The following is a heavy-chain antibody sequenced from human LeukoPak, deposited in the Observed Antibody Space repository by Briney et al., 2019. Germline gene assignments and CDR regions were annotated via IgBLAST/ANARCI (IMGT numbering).Heavy chain of an antibody. Sequence: GGSLRLSCAASGFTFSSYWMHWVRQAPGKGLVWVSRINSDGINTSYADSVKGRFTISRDNAKNTLLRAEDTAVYYCARDLGQYYDTSDNWFDPWGQGTLVTVSS. J-gene: IGHJ5*02. CDR2: INSDGINT. V-gene: IGHV3-74*01. CDR3: ARDLGQYYDTSDNWFDP. D-gene: IGHD3-22*01. CDR1: GFTFSSYW.